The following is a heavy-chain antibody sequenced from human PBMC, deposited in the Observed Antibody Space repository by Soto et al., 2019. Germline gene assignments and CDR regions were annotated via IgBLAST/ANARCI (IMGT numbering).Heavy chain of an antibody. D-gene: IGHD2-8*01. V-gene: IGHV4-59*01. J-gene: IGHJ5*02. CDR2: MNNIGRT. CDR1: GASSSTYY. CDR3: ARSFCRDAVRCNWFDP. Sequence: QVQLQESGPGLVKPSETLSLTCTVSGASSSTYYWSWIRQPPGKGLEWIGYMNNIGRTNYNPSLKSRVTISLDTSKNQFSLKLSSVIAADTAVYYCARSFCRDAVRCNWFDPWGRGTLVTASS.